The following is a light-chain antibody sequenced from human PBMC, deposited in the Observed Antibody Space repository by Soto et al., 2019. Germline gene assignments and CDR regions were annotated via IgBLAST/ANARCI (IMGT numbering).Light chain of an antibody. CDR2: GAS. CDR3: QQYDNSIT. V-gene: IGKV3-20*01. CDR1: QSVSSNN. J-gene: IGKJ5*01. Sequence: EIVLTQSPGTLSLSPGERATLSCRASQSVSSNNLAWYHQKPGQTPRLLIYGASSRATGIPDRFSGSGSGTDFTLTISRLEPEDFAVYYWQQYDNSITFGQGTRLEIE.